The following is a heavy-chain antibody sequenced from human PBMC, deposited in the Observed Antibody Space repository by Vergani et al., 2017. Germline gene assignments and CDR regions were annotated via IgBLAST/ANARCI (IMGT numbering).Heavy chain of an antibody. CDR3: AKANPRNRGYDYLYYYHAMDV. CDR1: GFTFNHYA. V-gene: IGHV3-23*01. D-gene: IGHD5-12*01. Sequence: EVQLLESGGDLVQPGGSLRLSCAASGFTFNHYAMNWVRQAPGKGLEWVSGISGSGGSTYYAGSVKGRFTISRDSSKTTLYLQMNSLSAGDTAVYYCAKANPRNRGYDYLYYYHAMDVWGQGTTVTVSS. J-gene: IGHJ6*02. CDR2: ISGSGGST.